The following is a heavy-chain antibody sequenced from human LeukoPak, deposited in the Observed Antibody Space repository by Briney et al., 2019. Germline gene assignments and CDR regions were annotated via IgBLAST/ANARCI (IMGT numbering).Heavy chain of an antibody. CDR2: IYHSGST. V-gene: IGHV4-30-2*01. J-gene: IGHJ5*02. Sequence: SRTLSLTCAVSGGSISSGGYSWSWGRHPPGKGLEWIGYIYHSGSTYYNPSLKSPVTISVDRSKNQFSLKLSSVTAADTAVYYCARTTYYYDSSGYYSWFDPWGQGTLVTVSS. D-gene: IGHD3-22*01. CDR3: ARTTYYYDSSGYYSWFDP. CDR1: GGSISSGGYS.